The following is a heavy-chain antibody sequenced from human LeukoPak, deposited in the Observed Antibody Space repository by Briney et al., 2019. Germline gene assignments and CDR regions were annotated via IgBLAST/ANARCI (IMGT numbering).Heavy chain of an antibody. CDR3: ARLMTTVTPTLIDY. CDR1: GFTFSSYA. J-gene: IGHJ4*02. Sequence: GGSLRLSCAASGFTFSSYAMSWVRQAPGKGLEWVSSISSSSSYIYYADSVKGRFTISRDNAKNSLYLQMNSLRAEDTAVYYCARLMTTVTPTLIDYWGQGTLVTVSS. V-gene: IGHV3-21*01. CDR2: ISSSSSYI. D-gene: IGHD4-17*01.